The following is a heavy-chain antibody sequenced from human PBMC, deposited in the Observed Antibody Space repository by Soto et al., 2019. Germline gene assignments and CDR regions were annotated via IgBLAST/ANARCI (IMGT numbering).Heavy chain of an antibody. V-gene: IGHV3-23*01. CDR3: AKDHTTSCCYALDY. J-gene: IGHJ4*02. Sequence: GGSLRLSCAASGFTFSNYAMSWVRQAPGKGLEWVSAIGGSGASTYYADSMKGRFTIYRDNSKNTLYLQFNSLRVDDTAIYYCAKDHTTSCCYALDYWGQGALVTVSS. D-gene: IGHD2-2*01. CDR1: GFTFSNYA. CDR2: IGGSGAST.